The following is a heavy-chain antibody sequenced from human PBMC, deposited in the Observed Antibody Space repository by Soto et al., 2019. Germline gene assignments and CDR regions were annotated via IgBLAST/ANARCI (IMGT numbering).Heavy chain of an antibody. D-gene: IGHD3-9*01. CDR2: IYYSGST. J-gene: IGHJ6*03. CDR1: GGSISSSSYY. Sequence: SETLSLTCTVSGGSISSSSYYWGWIRQPPGKGLEWIGSIYYSGSTYYNPSLKSRVTISVDTSKNQFSLKLSSVTAADTAVYYCARQGSDWDYYYMDVWGKGTTVTVSS. V-gene: IGHV4-39*01. CDR3: ARQGSDWDYYYMDV.